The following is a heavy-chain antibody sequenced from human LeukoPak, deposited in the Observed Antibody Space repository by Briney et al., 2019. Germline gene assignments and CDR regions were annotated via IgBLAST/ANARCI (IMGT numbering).Heavy chain of an antibody. J-gene: IGHJ3*02. CDR2: INPNSGGT. CDR1: GYTFTGYY. Sequence: ASVKVSSKASGYTFTGYYMHWVRQAPGQGLEWMGWINPNSGGTNYAQKFQGRVTMTRDTSISTAYMELSRLRSDDTAVYYCAREGGFGELLSLDIWGQGTMVTVSS. V-gene: IGHV1-2*02. D-gene: IGHD3-10*01. CDR3: AREGGFGELLSLDI.